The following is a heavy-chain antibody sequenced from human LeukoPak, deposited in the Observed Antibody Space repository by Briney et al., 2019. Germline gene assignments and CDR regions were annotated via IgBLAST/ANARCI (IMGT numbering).Heavy chain of an antibody. J-gene: IGHJ4*01. CDR2: INQDGSGK. Sequence: GGSLRLSCAASGFTFSTYWMSWVRQAPGKGLEWVANINQDGSGKDYVDSLKGRFTISRDNTKNSLYLQMNSLRAEDTAGYYCARGYRYVVYWGQGTLVTVSS. CDR3: ARGYRYVVY. V-gene: IGHV3-7*03. CDR1: GFTFSTYW. D-gene: IGHD6-13*01.